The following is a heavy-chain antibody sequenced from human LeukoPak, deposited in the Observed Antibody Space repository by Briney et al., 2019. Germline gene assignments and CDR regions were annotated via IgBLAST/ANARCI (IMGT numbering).Heavy chain of an antibody. CDR3: AKDLELLYYDNSGRSDY. Sequence: PGGSLRLSCVASGFTFSSYAMSWVRQAPGKGLEWVSTISGSGGNTYYADSVKGRFTISRDNSKNALYLQMISLRAEDTAVYYCAKDLELLYYDNSGRSDYWGQGTLVTVSS. CDR1: GFTFSSYA. D-gene: IGHD3-22*01. J-gene: IGHJ4*02. V-gene: IGHV3-23*01. CDR2: ISGSGGNT.